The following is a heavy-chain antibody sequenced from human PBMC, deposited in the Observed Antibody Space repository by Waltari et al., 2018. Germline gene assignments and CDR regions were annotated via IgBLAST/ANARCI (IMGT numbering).Heavy chain of an antibody. CDR3: ARESPYSSSWRYYYYYGMDV. CDR1: GGSISSHY. Sequence: QVQLQESGPGLVKPSETLSLTCTVSGGSISSHYWSWIRQPPGKGLEWIGYIYYSGSTNYNPSLKSRVTISVDTSKNQFSLKLSSVTAADTAVYYCARESPYSSSWRYYYYYGMDVWGQGTTVTVSS. CDR2: IYYSGST. J-gene: IGHJ6*02. V-gene: IGHV4-59*11. D-gene: IGHD6-13*01.